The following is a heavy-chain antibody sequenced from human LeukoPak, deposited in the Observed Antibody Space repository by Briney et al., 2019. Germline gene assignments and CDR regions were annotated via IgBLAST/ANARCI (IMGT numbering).Heavy chain of an antibody. D-gene: IGHD1-26*01. CDR3: ARDTRSLIDY. CDR2: ISSNSATT. V-gene: IGHV3-48*01. CDR1: GFSFSTNS. J-gene: IGHJ4*02. Sequence: PGGSLRLSCAASGFSFSTNSMNWVRQVPGKGLEWISYISSNSATTYYADSVKGRFTIPRDNAKNSLYLHMNSLRADDTAVYYCARDTRSLIDYWGQGTLVTVSS.